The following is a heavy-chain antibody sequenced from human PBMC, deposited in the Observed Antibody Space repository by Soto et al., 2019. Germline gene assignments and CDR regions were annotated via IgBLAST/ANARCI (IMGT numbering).Heavy chain of an antibody. CDR3: AKDISRGPTKNYDFWSGPDY. CDR1: GFTFDEYA. J-gene: IGHJ4*02. V-gene: IGHV3-43D*04. CDR2: ISWDGSNR. Sequence: EVQLVESGGVVVQPGESLRLSCAASGFTFDEYAMHWVRQPPGKGLEWVSLISWDGSNRYYADSVQGRFTISRDNSKYSLYLEMNSLRPEDTALYYCAKDISRGPTKNYDFWSGPDYWGQGTLVTVSS. D-gene: IGHD3-3*01.